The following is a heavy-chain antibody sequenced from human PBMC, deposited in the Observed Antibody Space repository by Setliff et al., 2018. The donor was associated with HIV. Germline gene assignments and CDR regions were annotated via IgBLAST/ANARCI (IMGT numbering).Heavy chain of an antibody. V-gene: IGHV1-3*03. J-gene: IGHJ4*02. D-gene: IGHD3-22*01. CDR3: ARELFVNYYDRSDYHTLGY. Sequence: ASVKVSCKASGYTFTSYAMHWVRQAPGQRLEWMGWINAGNGNTKYSQEFQGRVTITRDTSASTAYMELSSLRSEDMAVYYCARELFVNYYDRSDYHTLGYWGQGTRVTVS. CDR2: INAGNGNT. CDR1: GYTFTSYA.